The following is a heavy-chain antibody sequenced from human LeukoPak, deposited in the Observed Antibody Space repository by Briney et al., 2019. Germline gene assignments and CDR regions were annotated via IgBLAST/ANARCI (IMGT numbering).Heavy chain of an antibody. CDR2: ISGSGGST. CDR1: GFTFSSYA. V-gene: IGHV3-23*01. CDR3: AKGGSSSSGHDAFDI. J-gene: IGHJ3*02. D-gene: IGHD6-6*01. Sequence: GGSLRLSCAASGFTFSSYAVSWVRQAPGKGLEWVSAISGSGGSTYYADSVKGRFTISRDNSKNTLSQQMNSLRAEDTAVYYCAKGGSSSSGHDAFDIWGQGTMVTVSS.